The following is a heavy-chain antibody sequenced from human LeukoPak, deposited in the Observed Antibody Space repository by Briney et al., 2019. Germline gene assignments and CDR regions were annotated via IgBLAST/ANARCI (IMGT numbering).Heavy chain of an antibody. CDR2: IAGSGSNI. Sequence: EGSLRLSCAASGFTFSDYYMTWIRQAPGKGLEWVSYIAGSGSNIQYADSVKGRFTISRDNAKNSLYLQMNSLRAEDSAVYYCARAGGYSYEGFDYWGQGTLVTVSS. V-gene: IGHV3-11*01. D-gene: IGHD5-18*01. CDR3: ARAGGYSYEGFDY. J-gene: IGHJ4*02. CDR1: GFTFSDYY.